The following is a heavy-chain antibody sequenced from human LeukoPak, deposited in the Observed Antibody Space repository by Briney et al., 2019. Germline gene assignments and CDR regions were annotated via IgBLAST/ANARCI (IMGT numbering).Heavy chain of an antibody. CDR3: AKDTRGLKPYYFDH. CDR1: GFTFRSYA. D-gene: IGHD3-10*01. V-gene: IGHV3-23*01. J-gene: IGHJ4*02. CDR2: LSDSGYGT. Sequence: GGSLRLSCAASGFTFRSYAMNWVRQAPGKGLEWVSGLSDSGYGTYYADSVKGRFTISSDNSKNTLYLQMNSLRAEDTAVYYCAKDTRGLKPYYFDHWGQGIMVTVSS.